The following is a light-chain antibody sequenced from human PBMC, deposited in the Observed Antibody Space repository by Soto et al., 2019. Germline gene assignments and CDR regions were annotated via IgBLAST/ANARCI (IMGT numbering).Light chain of an antibody. V-gene: IGKV2-28*01. CDR2: LGS. J-gene: IGKJ2*01. CDR1: QSRLHSHGSDS. Sequence: IVLTQSPLSLPVTPGEPASISCRSSQSRLHSHGSDSLDWYLQKPGQPPHLLLYLGSKRASGVPDRFSASGSDTDFALKISRVEAEDFGVYFCMQGIQTPYTFGQGTKLAIK. CDR3: MQGIQTPYT.